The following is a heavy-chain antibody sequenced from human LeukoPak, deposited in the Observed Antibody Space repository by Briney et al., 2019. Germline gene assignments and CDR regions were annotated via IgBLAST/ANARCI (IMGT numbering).Heavy chain of an antibody. J-gene: IGHJ4*02. D-gene: IGHD6-13*01. CDR1: GGSLSSYY. Sequence: SETLSLTCTVSGGSLSSYYWSWIRQPPGKGLEWIRYIYYSGSPNYNPSLKSRLTISVDTSKNQFSLKLSSVTAADTAVYYCARVGIRAAAQANFDYWGQGALVTVSS. CDR2: IYYSGSP. V-gene: IGHV4-59*01. CDR3: ARVGIRAAAQANFDY.